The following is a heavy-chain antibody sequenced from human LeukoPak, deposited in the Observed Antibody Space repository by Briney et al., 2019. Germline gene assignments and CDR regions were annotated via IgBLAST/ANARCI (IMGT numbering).Heavy chain of an antibody. CDR1: GGSISSGDYY. Sequence: SETLSLTCTVSGGSISSGDYYWSWIRQPPGKGLEWIGYIYYSGSTNYNPSLKSRVTISVDTSKNQFSLKLSSVTAADTAVYYCARNRRGRWEGYWYFDLWGRGTLVTVSS. J-gene: IGHJ2*01. CDR2: IYYSGST. V-gene: IGHV4-61*08. D-gene: IGHD1-26*01. CDR3: ARNRRGRWEGYWYFDL.